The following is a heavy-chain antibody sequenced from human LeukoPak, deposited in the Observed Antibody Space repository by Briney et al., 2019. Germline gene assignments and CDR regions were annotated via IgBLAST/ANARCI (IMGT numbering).Heavy chain of an antibody. V-gene: IGHV3-21*04. CDR2: ISSSSSYI. J-gene: IGHJ4*02. Sequence: GGSLRLSCAASGFTFSSYSMNWVRQAPGKGLEWVSSISSSSSYIYYADSVKGRFTISRDNSKNTLYLQMSSLRADDTAVYYCLTWPFDYWGQGTLVTVSS. CDR1: GFTFSSYS. CDR3: LTWPFDY. D-gene: IGHD5-24*01.